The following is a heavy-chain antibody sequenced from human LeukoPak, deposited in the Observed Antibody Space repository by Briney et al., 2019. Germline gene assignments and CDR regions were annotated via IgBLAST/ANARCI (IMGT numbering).Heavy chain of an antibody. J-gene: IGHJ3*01. D-gene: IGHD1-14*01. CDR1: GFILSTYA. CDR2: ICGSSGST. V-gene: IGHV3-23*01. CDR3: AKRITVVARDAFDF. Sequence: RGGSLTLSCGPCGFILSTYAMRGVRQAREGGLVWGSRICGSSGSTFYADSVKGRFTVSRDNSKNTLYLQMNSLRVEDTAIYYCAKRITVVARDAFDFWGQGTMVTVSS.